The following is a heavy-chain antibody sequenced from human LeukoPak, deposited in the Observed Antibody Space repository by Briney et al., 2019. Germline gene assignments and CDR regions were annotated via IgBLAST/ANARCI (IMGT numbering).Heavy chain of an antibody. J-gene: IGHJ3*01. CDR3: ARAYRSLGDYHACDV. Sequence: PGGSLRLSCAASVFTFSSYAMHWVRQAPGKGLEWLAVISYDGSNKYYADSVKGRFTISRDNSKNTLYLQMNSLRAEDTAVYYCARAYRSLGDYHACDVWGQGTMVTVSS. D-gene: IGHD4-17*01. CDR2: ISYDGSNK. CDR1: VFTFSSYA. V-gene: IGHV3-30*04.